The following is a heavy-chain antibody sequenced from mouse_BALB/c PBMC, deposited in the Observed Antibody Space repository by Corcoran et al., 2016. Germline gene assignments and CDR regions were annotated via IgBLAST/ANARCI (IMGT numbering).Heavy chain of an antibody. Sequence: EVQLQQSGAELVKPGASVKLSCTASGFNIKDTYMHWVKQRPEQGLEWIGRIDPANGNTKYDTKFQGKATITADTSSNTAYLQLSSLTSEDTAVYYCARYYRYYYAMDYWGQGTSVTVSS. V-gene: IGHV14-3*02. D-gene: IGHD2-14*01. CDR2: IDPANGNT. CDR3: ARYYRYYYAMDY. J-gene: IGHJ4*01. CDR1: GFNIKDTY.